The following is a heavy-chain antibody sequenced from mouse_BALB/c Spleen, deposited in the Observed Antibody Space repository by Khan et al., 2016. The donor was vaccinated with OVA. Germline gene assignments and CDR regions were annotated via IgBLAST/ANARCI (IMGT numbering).Heavy chain of an antibody. J-gene: IGHJ1*01. CDR3: ARSGDNFHWYVDV. CDR2: ISSGSSTI. D-gene: IGHD1-3*01. CDR1: GFTFSSFG. V-gene: IGHV5-17*02. Sequence: EVELVESGGGLVQPGGSRKLSCAASGFTFSSFGIHWVRQAPKKGLEWVAYISSGSSTIYYVDTVKGRFTISRDIPKKALFQQMTSLRSEDTSMYYCARSGDNFHWYVDVWGAGTSVTVSS.